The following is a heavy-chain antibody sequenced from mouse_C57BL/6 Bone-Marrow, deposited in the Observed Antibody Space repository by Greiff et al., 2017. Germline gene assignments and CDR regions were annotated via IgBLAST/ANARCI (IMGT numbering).Heavy chain of an antibody. V-gene: IGHV5-6*01. Sequence: EVQVVESGGDLVKPGGSLKLSCAASGFTFSSYGMSWVRQTPDKRLEWVAIISSGGSYTYYPDSVKGRFTISRDNAKNTLYLQMSSLKSEDTAMYYCARQRDYDYDVDFDYWGQGTTLTVSS. CDR3: ARQRDYDYDVDFDY. CDR1: GFTFSSYG. J-gene: IGHJ2*01. CDR2: ISSGGSYT. D-gene: IGHD2-4*01.